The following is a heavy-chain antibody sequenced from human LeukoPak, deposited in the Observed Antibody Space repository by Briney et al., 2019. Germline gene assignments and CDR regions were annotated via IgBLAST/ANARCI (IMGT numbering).Heavy chain of an antibody. D-gene: IGHD2-15*01. CDR1: GGSFSGYY. CDR3: ARGLLRRKRNWFDP. CDR2: INHSGST. V-gene: IGHV4-34*01. J-gene: IGHJ5*02. Sequence: SETLSLTCAVYGGSFSGYYWSWIRQPPGKGLEWIGEINHSGSTNYNPSLKSRVTISVDTSKNQFSLKLSSVTAADTAVYYCARGLLRRKRNWFDPWGQGTLVTVSS.